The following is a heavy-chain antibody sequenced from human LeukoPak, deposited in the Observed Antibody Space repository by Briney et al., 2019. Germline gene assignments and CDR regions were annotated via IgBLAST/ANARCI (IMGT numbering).Heavy chain of an antibody. Sequence: ASVKVSCKASGGTFSSYAISWVQQAPGQGLEWMGGIIPIFGTANYAQKFQGRVTITADESTSTAYMELSSLRSEDTAVYYCARWYYYDSSGYYLFDYWGQGTLVTVSS. V-gene: IGHV1-69*13. D-gene: IGHD3-22*01. CDR2: IIPIFGTA. CDR3: ARWYYYDSSGYYLFDY. J-gene: IGHJ4*02. CDR1: GGTFSSYA.